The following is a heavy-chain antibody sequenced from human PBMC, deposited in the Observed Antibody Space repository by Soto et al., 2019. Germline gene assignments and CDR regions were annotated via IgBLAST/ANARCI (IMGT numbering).Heavy chain of an antibody. Sequence: PGGSLRLSWAASGFSFSTSSMGWVRQPPGKGLEWVSAISPSASDTLYADSVKGRFTISRDNSQNTLFLQMTSLRADDTAVYYCAKGGYTFAYEWGQGALVTVSS. V-gene: IGHV3-23*01. J-gene: IGHJ4*02. D-gene: IGHD5-18*01. CDR2: ISPSASDT. CDR1: GFSFSTSS. CDR3: AKGGYTFAYE.